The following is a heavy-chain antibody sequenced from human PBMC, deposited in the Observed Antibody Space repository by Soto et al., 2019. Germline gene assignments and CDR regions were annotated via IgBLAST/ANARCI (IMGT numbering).Heavy chain of an antibody. Sequence: QVQLQESGPGLVKPSETLSLTCTVSGGSISSYYWSWIRQPPGKGLEWIGYIYYSGSTNYNPSLKSRVTISVDTSKNQFSLKLSSVTAADTAVYYCARLAVAKNNWFDPWGQGTLVTVSS. V-gene: IGHV4-59*08. CDR3: ARLAVAKNNWFDP. CDR1: GGSISSYY. D-gene: IGHD6-19*01. CDR2: IYYSGST. J-gene: IGHJ5*02.